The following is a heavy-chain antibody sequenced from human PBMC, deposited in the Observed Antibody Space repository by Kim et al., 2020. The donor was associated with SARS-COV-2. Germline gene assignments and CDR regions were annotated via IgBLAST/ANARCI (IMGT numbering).Heavy chain of an antibody. D-gene: IGHD3-22*01. CDR1: GGSISSSSYY. J-gene: IGHJ4*02. Sequence: SETLSLTCTVSGGSISSSSYYWGWIRQPPGKGLEWIGSIYYSGSTYYNPSLKSRVTISVDTSKNQFSLKLSSVTAADTAVYYCATPRMYYYDSSGYFDYWGQGTLVTVSS. V-gene: IGHV4-39*01. CDR2: IYYSGST. CDR3: ATPRMYYYDSSGYFDY.